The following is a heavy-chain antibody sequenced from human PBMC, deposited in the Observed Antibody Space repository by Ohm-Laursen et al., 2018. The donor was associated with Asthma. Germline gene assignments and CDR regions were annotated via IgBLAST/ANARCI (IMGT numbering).Heavy chain of an antibody. CDR3: ARGGSSGWADEYFQH. Sequence: GASVKVSCKASGYTFTSYYMHWVRQAPGQGLEWMGRINPNSGGTNYAQKFQGRVTMTRDTSISTAYMELSRLRSDDTAVYYCARGGSSGWADEYFQHWGQGTLVTVSS. CDR1: GYTFTSYY. D-gene: IGHD6-19*01. J-gene: IGHJ1*01. CDR2: INPNSGGT. V-gene: IGHV1-2*06.